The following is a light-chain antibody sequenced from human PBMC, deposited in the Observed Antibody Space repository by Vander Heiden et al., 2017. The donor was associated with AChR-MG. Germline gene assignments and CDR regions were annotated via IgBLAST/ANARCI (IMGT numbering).Light chain of an antibody. J-gene: IGLJ1*01. CDR2: DVT. V-gene: IGLV2-11*01. CDR1: SSDVGSYNY. CDR3: CSDAGIYTYV. Sequence: ALTQPRPVSCSPAQSVTISCTGTSSDVGSYNYVSWYQQPAGSAPKVIIFDVTQRPSGLPDRFSGSKSGTTTSLTISGLLPEDEADYYCCSDAGIYTYVFGTGTTVTVL.